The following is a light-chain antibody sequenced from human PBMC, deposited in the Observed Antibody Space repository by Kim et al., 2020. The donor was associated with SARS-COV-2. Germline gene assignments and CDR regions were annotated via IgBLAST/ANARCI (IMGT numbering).Light chain of an antibody. Sequence: STAGGSRVTIPCLARQGMSSHLNWYQQIAGRAPKLLVSAASALQGGVPERFSGSGSGTDYTLTISSLQPEDFGTYYCQQAYSRPYTFGQGTKLEI. J-gene: IGKJ2*01. CDR1: QGMSSH. V-gene: IGKV1-39*01. CDR3: QQAYSRPYT. CDR2: AAS.